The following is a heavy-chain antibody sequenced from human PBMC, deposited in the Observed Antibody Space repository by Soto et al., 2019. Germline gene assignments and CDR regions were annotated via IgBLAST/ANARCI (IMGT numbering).Heavy chain of an antibody. V-gene: IGHV4-39*01. CDR1: GGSISSSSYY. J-gene: IGHJ6*02. D-gene: IGHD2-2*01. CDR2: IYYSGST. Sequence: SETLSLTCTVSGGSISSSSYYWGWIRQPPGKGLEWIGSIYYSGSTYYNPSLKSRVTISVDTSKNQFSLKLSSVTAADTAVYYCARRIYCSSTSCPLYYYYYGMDVWGQGTKVTVSS. CDR3: ARRIYCSSTSCPLYYYYYGMDV.